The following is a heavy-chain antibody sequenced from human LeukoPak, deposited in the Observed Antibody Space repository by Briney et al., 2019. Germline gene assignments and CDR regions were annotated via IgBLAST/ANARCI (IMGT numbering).Heavy chain of an antibody. J-gene: IGHJ4*02. D-gene: IGHD3-3*01. CDR2: IKEDGSDK. V-gene: IGHV3-7*01. CDR1: GFTFSSYG. CDR3: AGLRSGYYWDY. Sequence: GGSLRLSCAASGFTFSSYGMHWVRQAPGKGLEWVASIKEDGSDKYYVDSVKGRLTISRDNAKNSLYLQMDSLRAEDTAVYYCAGLRSGYYWDYWGQGALVTVSS.